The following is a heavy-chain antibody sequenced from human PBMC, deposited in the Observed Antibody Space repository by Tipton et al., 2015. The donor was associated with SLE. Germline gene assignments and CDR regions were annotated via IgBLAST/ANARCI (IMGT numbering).Heavy chain of an antibody. D-gene: IGHD6-13*01. V-gene: IGHV4-34*01. CDR1: GGSFSGYY. J-gene: IGHJ4*02. CDR2: INHSGST. Sequence: TLSLTCAVYGGSFSGYYWSWIRQPPGKGLEWIGEINHSGSTNYHPSLKSRVTIAVDTSKNQFSLKLSSVTAADTAVYYCARGGVAAAVSPLDYWGQGTLVTVSS. CDR3: ARGGVAAAVSPLDY.